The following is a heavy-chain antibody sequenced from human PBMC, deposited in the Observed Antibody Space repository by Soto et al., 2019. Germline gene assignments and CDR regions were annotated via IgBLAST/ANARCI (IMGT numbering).Heavy chain of an antibody. Sequence: QVQLVQSGAEVKKPGASVKVSCKASGYTFTGYYMHWVRQAPGQGLEWMGWINPNSGGTNYAQKFQGWVTMTRDTYISTAYMELSRLRSDDTAVYDCARDLSPTELGLRHYYGMDVWGQGTTVTVSS. CDR3: ARDLSPTELGLRHYYGMDV. J-gene: IGHJ6*02. CDR2: INPNSGGT. D-gene: IGHD7-27*01. V-gene: IGHV1-2*04. CDR1: GYTFTGYY.